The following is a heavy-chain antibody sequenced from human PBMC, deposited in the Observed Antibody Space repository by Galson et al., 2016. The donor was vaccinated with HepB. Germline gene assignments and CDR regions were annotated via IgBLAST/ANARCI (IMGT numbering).Heavy chain of an antibody. CDR2: IYSGGGT. CDR1: GFTVSGNY. V-gene: IGHV3-53*01. J-gene: IGHJ4*02. CDR3: ARALWGQSCSSTSCVTGGLDY. Sequence: SLRLSCAASGFTVSGNYLTWVRQAPGRAPECVSIIYSGGGTYYADSVKGRSTISRDSSKNTMYLQMNSLRVEDTAVYYCARALWGQSCSSTSCVTGGLDYWGPGTLVTVSS. D-gene: IGHD2-2*01.